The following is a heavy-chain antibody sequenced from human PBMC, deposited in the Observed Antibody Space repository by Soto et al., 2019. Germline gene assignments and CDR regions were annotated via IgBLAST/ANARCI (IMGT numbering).Heavy chain of an antibody. CDR1: GYTFTDYY. D-gene: IGHD3-3*01. V-gene: IGHV1-46*01. CDR3: ARDLNYDFYDF. J-gene: IGHJ4*02. Sequence: QVQLVQSGTEVRMPGASVKISCKASGYTFTDYYIHWVRQAPGQGLEWMGKIYPRGGSTTYAQKFQGRVTVTGDTSTNTVYMELNYLTSDDTAIYYCARDLNYDFYDFWGQGTLVIVSS. CDR2: IYPRGGST.